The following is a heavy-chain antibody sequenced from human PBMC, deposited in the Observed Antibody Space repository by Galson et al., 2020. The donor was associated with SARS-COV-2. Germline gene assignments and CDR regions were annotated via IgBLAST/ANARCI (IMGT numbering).Heavy chain of an antibody. CDR3: ARQRWFNWLDP. D-gene: IGHD2-15*01. CDR2: IYYSGST. V-gene: IGHV4-39*01. Sequence: SETLSLTCTVSGGSISSSSFYWGWIRQPPGKGLEWIGTIYYSGSTYYSPSLKSRVTISVDTSKNQFSLKLSSVTAADTAVYYCARQRWFNWLDPWGQGTLVTVSS. J-gene: IGHJ5*02. CDR1: GGSISSSSFY.